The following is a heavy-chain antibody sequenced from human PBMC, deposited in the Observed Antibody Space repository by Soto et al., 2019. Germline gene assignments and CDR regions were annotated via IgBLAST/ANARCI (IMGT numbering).Heavy chain of an antibody. CDR3: ASAAVAGTSDY. J-gene: IGHJ4*02. D-gene: IGHD6-19*01. V-gene: IGHV1-69*13. Sequence: SVKDSCKASGYTFTSYDINWVRQAPGQGLEWMGGIIPIFGTANYAQKFQGRVTITADESTSTAYMELSSLRSEDTAVYYCASAAVAGTSDYWGQGTLVTVSS. CDR1: GYTFTSYD. CDR2: IIPIFGTA.